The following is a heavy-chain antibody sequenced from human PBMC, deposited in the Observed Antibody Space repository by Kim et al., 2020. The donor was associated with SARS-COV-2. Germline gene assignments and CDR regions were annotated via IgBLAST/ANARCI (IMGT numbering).Heavy chain of an antibody. CDR3: ARGLRYFDWLEPTNYYYGMDV. Sequence: SETLSLTCTVSGGSISSGSYYWSWIRQPAGKGLEWIGRIYTSGSTNYNPSLKSRVTISVDTSKNQFSLKLSSVTAADTAVYYCARGLRYFDWLEPTNYYYGMDVWGQETTVTVSS. J-gene: IGHJ6*02. V-gene: IGHV4-61*02. CDR1: GGSISSGSYY. CDR2: IYTSGST. D-gene: IGHD3-9*01.